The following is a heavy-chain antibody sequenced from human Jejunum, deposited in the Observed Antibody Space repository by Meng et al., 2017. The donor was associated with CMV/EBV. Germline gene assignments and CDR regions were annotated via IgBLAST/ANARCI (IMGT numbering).Heavy chain of an antibody. CDR1: GFTFTSHA. Sequence: SGFTFTSHAMSWVRQTPGKRPEWVAGISGSGPATYYAESVKGRFTISRDNSNNTLFLQMNALRGDDTAVYYCARDMGYTVIAPFDYWGQGSVVTVSS. V-gene: IGHV3-23*01. J-gene: IGHJ4*02. D-gene: IGHD3-16*02. CDR2: ISGSGPAT. CDR3: ARDMGYTVIAPFDY.